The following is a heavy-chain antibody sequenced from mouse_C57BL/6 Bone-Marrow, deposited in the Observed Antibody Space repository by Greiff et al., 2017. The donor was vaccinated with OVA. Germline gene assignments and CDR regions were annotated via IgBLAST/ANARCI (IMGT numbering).Heavy chain of an antibody. CDR1: GFSLTSYG. V-gene: IGHV2-6-1*01. D-gene: IGHD2-1*01. Sequence: VQLVESGPGLVAPSQSLSITCTVSGFSLTSYGVHWVRQPPGKGLEWLVVIWSDGSTTYNSALKSRLSISKDKSKSQVFLKMNSLQTDDTAMYYCARHDGNSPYYYAMDYWGQGTSVTVSS. CDR2: IWSDGST. CDR3: ARHDGNSPYYYAMDY. J-gene: IGHJ4*01.